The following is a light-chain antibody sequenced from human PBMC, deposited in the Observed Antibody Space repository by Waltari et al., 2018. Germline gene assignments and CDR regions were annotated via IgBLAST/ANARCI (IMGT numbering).Light chain of an antibody. CDR2: KVS. CDR3: MQGTHWPPDT. CDR1: QSLVYSDGNTY. J-gene: IGKJ4*01. V-gene: IGKV2-30*01. Sequence: DVVMTQSPLSLPVTLGQPASISCRSSQSLVYSDGNTYLNWFQQRPGQSPRRLIYKVSNRDSVVPDRFSGSGSGTEFTLKISRVEAEDVGVYYCMQGTHWPPDTFGGGTKVEIK.